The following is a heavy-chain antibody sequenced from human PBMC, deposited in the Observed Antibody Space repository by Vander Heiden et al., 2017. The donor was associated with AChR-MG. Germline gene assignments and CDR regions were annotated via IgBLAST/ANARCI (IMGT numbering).Heavy chain of an antibody. CDR1: GGSISSYY. V-gene: IGHV4-59*01. CDR2: IYYSGST. CDR3: AGVGWGGDYFDY. J-gene: IGHJ4*01. Sequence: QVQLQESGPGLVKPSETLSLTCTVSGGSISSYYWSWIRQPPGKGLEWIGYIYYSGSTNYNTSLKGRVTISVDASKNQFSLKLSSVTAADTAVYYCAGVGWGGDYFDYWGHGTLVTVSS. D-gene: IGHD6-19*01.